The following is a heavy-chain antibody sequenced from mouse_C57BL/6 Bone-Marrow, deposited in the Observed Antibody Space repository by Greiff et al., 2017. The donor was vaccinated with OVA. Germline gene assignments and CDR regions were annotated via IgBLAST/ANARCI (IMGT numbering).Heavy chain of an antibody. CDR1: GYTFTGYW. V-gene: IGHV1-9*01. Sequence: VQLQQSGAELMKPGASVKLSCKATGYTFTGYWIEWVKQRPGHGLEWIGEILPGSGSTNYNEKFKGKATFTADTSSNTAYMQLSRRTTEDAAIYYGAREDGYWAWFAYWGQGTLVTVSA. CDR3: AREDGYWAWFAY. D-gene: IGHD2-3*01. J-gene: IGHJ3*01. CDR2: ILPGSGST.